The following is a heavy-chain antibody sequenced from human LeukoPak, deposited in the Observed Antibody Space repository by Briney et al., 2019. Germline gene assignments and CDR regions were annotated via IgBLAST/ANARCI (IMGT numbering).Heavy chain of an antibody. V-gene: IGHV1-69*04. D-gene: IGHD5-12*01. Sequence: SVKVSCKASGGTFSSYAISWVRQAPGQGLEWMGRIIPIFGIANYAQKFQGRVTMTRNTSISTAYMELSSLRSEDTAVYYCARAETGYSGSWGQGTLVTVSS. CDR3: ARAETGYSGS. CDR1: GGTFSSYA. CDR2: IIPIFGIA. J-gene: IGHJ5*02.